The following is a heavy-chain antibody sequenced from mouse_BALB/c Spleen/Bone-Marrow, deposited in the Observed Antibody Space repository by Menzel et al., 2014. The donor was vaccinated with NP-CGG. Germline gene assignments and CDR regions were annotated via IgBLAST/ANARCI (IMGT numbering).Heavy chain of an antibody. D-gene: IGHD2-3*01. Sequence: EVQLQESGGGLVQPGGSLKLSCAASGFDFSRFWMSWVRQAPGKGLEWIGEINPDSSTINYTPSLKDKFIISRDNAKNTLCLQMSKVRSEDTALYYCARLGYYVGFAYWGQGTLVTVSA. J-gene: IGHJ3*01. CDR2: INPDSSTI. CDR3: ARLGYYVGFAY. V-gene: IGHV4-1*02. CDR1: GFDFSRFW.